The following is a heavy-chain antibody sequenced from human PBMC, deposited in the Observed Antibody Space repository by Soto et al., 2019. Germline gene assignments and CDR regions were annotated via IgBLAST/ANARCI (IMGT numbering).Heavy chain of an antibody. V-gene: IGHV3-7*01. J-gene: IGHJ4*02. CDR3: ARDRTVTSGIDY. CDR1: GFSFSSYW. Sequence: EVQLVESGGALVQPGGSLRLSCAASGFSFSSYWMSWVRQAPGKGLEWVANIKQDGSGTCYVGSVMGRFTISRDNAKNSLYLQMNSLRADYAAVYYCARDRTVTSGIDYLGRGTLVSLS. CDR2: IKQDGSGT. D-gene: IGHD4-17*01.